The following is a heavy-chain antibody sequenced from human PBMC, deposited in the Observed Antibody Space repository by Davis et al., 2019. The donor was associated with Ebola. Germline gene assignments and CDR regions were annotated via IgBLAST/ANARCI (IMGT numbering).Heavy chain of an antibody. CDR2: ISGSGGST. CDR1: GFTFRNYA. J-gene: IGHJ5*02. CDR3: AREWVVRWFDP. V-gene: IGHV3-23*01. Sequence: GGSLRLSCAASGFTFRNYAMTWVRQAPGKGLEWVSAISGSGGSTYYADSVKGRFTISRDNAKNSLYLQMNSLRAEDTAVYYCAREWVVRWFDPWGQGTLVTVSS. D-gene: IGHD1-26*01.